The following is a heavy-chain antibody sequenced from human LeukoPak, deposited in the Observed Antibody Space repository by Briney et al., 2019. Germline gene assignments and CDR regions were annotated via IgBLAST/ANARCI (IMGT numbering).Heavy chain of an antibody. CDR3: ARVKRPEWFGELGDAFDI. CDR2: IYYSGST. CDR1: GGSISSSHYY. J-gene: IGHJ3*02. D-gene: IGHD3-10*01. V-gene: IGHV4-39*07. Sequence: PSETLSLTCTVSGGSISSSHYYWDWIRQPPGKGLEWIGNIYYSGSTYYNPSLKSRVTISVDTSKNQFSLKLSSVTAADTAVYYCARVKRPEWFGELGDAFDIWGQGTMVTVSS.